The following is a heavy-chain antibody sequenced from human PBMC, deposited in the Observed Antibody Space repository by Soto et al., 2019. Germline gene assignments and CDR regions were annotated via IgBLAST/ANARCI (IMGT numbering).Heavy chain of an antibody. V-gene: IGHV3-74*01. CDR1: GFTFSDYW. CDR2: IKFDGSSA. J-gene: IGHJ3*01. Sequence: EVQLVESGGGLVQPGESLRLSCAASGFTFSDYWIHWVRQAPGKGLVWVSRIKFDGSSANYADSVKGRFTISRDNAKDTVYLQMNSLGAVDTAVYYCARGVRGHYGFDVWGQGTMVTVSS. D-gene: IGHD3-10*01. CDR3: ARGVRGHYGFDV.